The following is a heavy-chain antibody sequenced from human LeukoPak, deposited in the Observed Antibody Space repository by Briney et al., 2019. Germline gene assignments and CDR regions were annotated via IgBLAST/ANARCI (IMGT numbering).Heavy chain of an antibody. Sequence: GGSLRLSCAASGFTFSSYSMNSVRQAPGKGLEWVSYISSSSSTIYYADSVKGRFTISRDNPKNSLYLQMNSLRAEDTAVYYCARDYLGVVEYAFDIWGQGTMVTGSS. D-gene: IGHD2-15*01. CDR2: ISSSSSTI. J-gene: IGHJ3*02. V-gene: IGHV3-48*01. CDR1: GFTFSSYS. CDR3: ARDYLGVVEYAFDI.